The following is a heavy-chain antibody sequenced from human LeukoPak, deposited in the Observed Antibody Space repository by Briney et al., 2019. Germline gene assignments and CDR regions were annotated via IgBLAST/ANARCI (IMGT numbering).Heavy chain of an antibody. D-gene: IGHD3-10*01. J-gene: IGHJ4*02. CDR2: MSPNSGNT. V-gene: IGHV1-8*01. CDR3: ARGLKTLWFGESYDY. CDR1: GYTFTSYD. Sequence: ASVKVSCKASGYTFTSYDINWVRQATGQGLEWMGWMSPNSGNTGYAQKFQGRVTMTRNTSISTAYMELSSLRSEDTAVYYCARGLKTLWFGESYDYWGQGTLVTVSS.